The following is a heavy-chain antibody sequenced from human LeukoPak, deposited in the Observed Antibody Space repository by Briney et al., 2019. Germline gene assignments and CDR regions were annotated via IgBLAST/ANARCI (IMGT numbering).Heavy chain of an antibody. Sequence: ASVKVSCKASGGTFSSYAISWVRQAPGQGLEWMGRIIPILGIANYAQKFQGRVTITADKSTSTAYMELSSLRSEDTAVYYCARAYSNPGGPSGLDYWGQGTLVTVSS. D-gene: IGHD4-11*01. CDR3: ARAYSNPGGPSGLDY. J-gene: IGHJ4*02. CDR2: IIPILGIA. CDR1: GGTFSSYA. V-gene: IGHV1-69*04.